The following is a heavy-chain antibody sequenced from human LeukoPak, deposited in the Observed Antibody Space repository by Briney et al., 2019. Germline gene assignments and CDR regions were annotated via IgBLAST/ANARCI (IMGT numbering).Heavy chain of an antibody. J-gene: IGHJ6*02. CDR2: IFYTGST. CDR3: AKEWDYSVQPPYGMDV. V-gene: IGHV4-61*08. Sequence: SETLSLTCTVSGGSVSSDGCYWTWIRRPPGKGLEWIGYIFYTGSTNYNPSLRSRVTMSVDTSKNQFSLILKSVTAADAAVYYCAKEWDYSVQPPYGMDVWGQGTTVTVSS. D-gene: IGHD4-11*01. CDR1: GGSVSSDGCY.